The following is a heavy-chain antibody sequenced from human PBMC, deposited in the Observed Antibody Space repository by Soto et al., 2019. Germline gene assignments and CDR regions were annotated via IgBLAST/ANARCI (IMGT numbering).Heavy chain of an antibody. V-gene: IGHV1-69*13. J-gene: IGHJ6*02. Sequence: SVKVSCKASGGTFSSYAISWVRQAPGQGLEWMGGIIPIFGTANYAQKFQGRVTITADESTSTAYMELSSLRSEDTAVYYCAGSKFIAAAGAHYYYYYGMDVWGQGTTVTVSS. D-gene: IGHD6-13*01. CDR3: AGSKFIAAAGAHYYYYYGMDV. CDR1: GGTFSSYA. CDR2: IIPIFGTA.